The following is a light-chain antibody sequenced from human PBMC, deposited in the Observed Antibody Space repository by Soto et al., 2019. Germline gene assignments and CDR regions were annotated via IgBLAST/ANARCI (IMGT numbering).Light chain of an antibody. CDR2: GAS. CDR1: QSVSSN. V-gene: IGKV3-15*01. Sequence: EIVMTQSPATLSVSPGERATLSCRASQSVSSNLAWYQQKPGQAPRLLIYGASTEATGIPARFSGSGSGTEFTLTISSLQSEYFAVYYCQQYNNWPPATFGQGTKLEIK. CDR3: QQYNNWPPAT. J-gene: IGKJ2*01.